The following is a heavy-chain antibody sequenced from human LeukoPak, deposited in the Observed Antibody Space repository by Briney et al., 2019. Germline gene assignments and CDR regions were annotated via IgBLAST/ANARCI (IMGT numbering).Heavy chain of an antibody. Sequence: ASVKVSCKASGYTFTGSYLHWVRQVPGQGLEWMGWTNPSTGGTKSAQQFEGRVTMTRDTSNTTGYLELRSLRLDDTATYYCARGGAFCSITTCHEFDHWGQGTLVIVSS. CDR3: ARGGAFCSITTCHEFDH. CDR1: GYTFTGSY. J-gene: IGHJ4*02. CDR2: TNPSTGGT. V-gene: IGHV1-2*02. D-gene: IGHD2-2*01.